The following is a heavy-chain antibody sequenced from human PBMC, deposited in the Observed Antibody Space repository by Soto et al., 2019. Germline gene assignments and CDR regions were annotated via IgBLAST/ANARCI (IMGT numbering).Heavy chain of an antibody. CDR2: IYYSGST. CDR3: DRSGYDYYFDY. Sequence: SETLSLTCTVSGGSISSYYWSWIRQPPGKGLEWIGYIYYSGSTNYNPSLKSRGTISVDTSKNQFSLKLSSVTAADTAVYYCDRSGYDYYFDYWGQGTLVTVSS. V-gene: IGHV4-59*01. CDR1: GGSISSYY. J-gene: IGHJ4*02. D-gene: IGHD3-3*01.